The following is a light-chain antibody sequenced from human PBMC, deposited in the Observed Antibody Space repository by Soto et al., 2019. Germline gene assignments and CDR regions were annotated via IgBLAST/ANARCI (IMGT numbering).Light chain of an antibody. CDR2: GGS. J-gene: IGKJ2*01. Sequence: DIQMTQSPSTLSASVGDRVTITCRASQSISVYLAWYQQRPREAPKLLIYGGSSLESGVPSRFSGSGSGTEFTLTISSLPPTDFATYYCHQYASSSHTFGHATKVDI. CDR1: QSISVY. CDR3: HQYASSSHT. V-gene: IGKV1-5*01.